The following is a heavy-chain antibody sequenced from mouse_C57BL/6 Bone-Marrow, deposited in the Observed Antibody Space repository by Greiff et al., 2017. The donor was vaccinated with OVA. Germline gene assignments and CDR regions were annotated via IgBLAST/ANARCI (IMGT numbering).Heavy chain of an antibody. CDR2: ISDGGSYT. CDR1: GFTFSSYA. J-gene: IGHJ2*01. CDR3: ARDGYYYY. D-gene: IGHD2-3*01. Sequence: EVQLVESGGGLVKPGGSLKLSCAASGFTFSSYAMSWVRQTPEKRLEWVATISDGGSYTYYPDNVKGRFTISRDNAKNNLYLQMSHLKSEDTAMYYCARDGYYYYWGQGTTLTVSS. V-gene: IGHV5-4*01.